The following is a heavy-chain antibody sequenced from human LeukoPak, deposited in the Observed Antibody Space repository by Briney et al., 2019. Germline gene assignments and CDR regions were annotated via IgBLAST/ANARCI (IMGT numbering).Heavy chain of an antibody. CDR2: ISNTGSSI. V-gene: IGHV3-11*01. J-gene: IGHJ4*02. CDR1: RFTFNDYS. Sequence: GGSLRLSCAASRFTFNDYSMTWIRQAPGKGLEWVSSISNTGSSINYADSVKGRFNISRDNAKKSLYLQMNSLRAEDTAVYYCARRSDDYDSSAYYHWGRGTLVTVSS. CDR3: ARRSDDYDSSAYYH. D-gene: IGHD3-22*01.